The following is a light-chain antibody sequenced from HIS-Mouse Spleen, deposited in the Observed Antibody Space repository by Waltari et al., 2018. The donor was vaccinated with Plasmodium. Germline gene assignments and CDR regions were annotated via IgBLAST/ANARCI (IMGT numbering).Light chain of an antibody. J-gene: IGKJ4*01. CDR2: AAS. V-gene: IGKV1-9*01. CDR3: QQLNSNPPF. CDR1: QGISSY. Sequence: DIQLTQSPSFLSASVGDRVTITCRASQGISSYLSWYQQKPGKAPKLLIYAASTLQSGVTSRFSCSGSGTEFTLTISSMQTEDFATDYCQQLNSNPPFFGGGTKVEIK.